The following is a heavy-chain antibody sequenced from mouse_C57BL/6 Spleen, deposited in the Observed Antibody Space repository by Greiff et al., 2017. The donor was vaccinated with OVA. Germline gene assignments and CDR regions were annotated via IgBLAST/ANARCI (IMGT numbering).Heavy chain of an antibody. CDR2: IHPNSGST. D-gene: IGHD2-4*01. CDR1: GYTFTSYW. Sequence: VQLQQPGAELVKPGASVKLSCKASGYTFTSYWMHWVKQRPGQGLEWIGMIHPNSGSTNYNEKFKSKATLTVDKSSSTAYMQLSSLTSEDSAVSSSERGVYDSGGAWCVYWGKGTRVTVS. CDR3: ERGVYDSGGAWCVY. J-gene: IGHJ3*01. V-gene: IGHV1-64*01.